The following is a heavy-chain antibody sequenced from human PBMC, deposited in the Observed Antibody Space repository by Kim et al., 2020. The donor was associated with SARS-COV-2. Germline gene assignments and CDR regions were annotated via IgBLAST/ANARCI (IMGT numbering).Heavy chain of an antibody. CDR3: ARGSRSSGNYCYGMDV. J-gene: IGHJ6*02. V-gene: IGHV4-34*01. CDR2: INHSGST. D-gene: IGHD6-6*01. Sequence: SETLSLTCAVYGGSFSGYYWSWIRQPPGTGLEWIGEINHSGSTNYNPSLKRRVTISVDTSKNQFSLKLSSVTAAATAVYYCARGSRSSGNYCYGMDVWGQGTTVTVSS. CDR1: GGSFSGYY.